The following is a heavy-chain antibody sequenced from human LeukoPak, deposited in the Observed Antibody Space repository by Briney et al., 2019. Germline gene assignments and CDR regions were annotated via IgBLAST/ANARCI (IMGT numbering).Heavy chain of an antibody. Sequence: PSETLSLTCAVYGGSFNGYYWSWIRQPPGKGLEWIGEINHSGSTNYNPSLKSRVTISVDTSKNQFSLKLSSVTAADTAVYYCARAKRSYYYYGMDVWGKGTTVTVSS. V-gene: IGHV4-34*01. D-gene: IGHD4/OR15-4a*01. CDR1: GGSFNGYY. CDR2: INHSGST. J-gene: IGHJ6*04. CDR3: ARAKRSYYYYGMDV.